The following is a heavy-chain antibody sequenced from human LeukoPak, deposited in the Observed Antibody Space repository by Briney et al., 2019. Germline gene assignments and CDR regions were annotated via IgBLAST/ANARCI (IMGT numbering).Heavy chain of an antibody. D-gene: IGHD4-23*01. CDR2: INHSGST. V-gene: IGHV4-34*01. Sequence: SETLSLTCAVYGGSFSGYYWSWIRQPPGKGVEWIGEINHSGSTNYNPSLKSRVTISVDTSKNQFSLKLSSVTAADTAVYYCARQPTVVTPVDYWGQGTLVTVSS. J-gene: IGHJ4*02. CDR3: ARQPTVVTPVDY. CDR1: GGSFSGYY.